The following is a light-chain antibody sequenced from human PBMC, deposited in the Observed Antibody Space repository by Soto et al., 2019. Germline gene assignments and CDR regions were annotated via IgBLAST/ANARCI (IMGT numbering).Light chain of an antibody. Sequence: QSALTQPASVSGSPGQSITISCTGTSSDVGDYNYVSWYQQHPGKAPELMIYDVSHRPSGVSNRFSGSKSGNTASLTISGLQAEDEADYYCSSYSTSGTLVIFGGGTKLTVL. CDR3: SSYSTSGTLVI. V-gene: IGLV2-14*03. J-gene: IGLJ2*01. CDR2: DVS. CDR1: SSDVGDYNY.